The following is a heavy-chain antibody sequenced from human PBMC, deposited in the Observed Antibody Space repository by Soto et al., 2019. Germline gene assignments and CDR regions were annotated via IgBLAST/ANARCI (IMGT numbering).Heavy chain of an antibody. CDR1: GFTFSSYA. D-gene: IGHD3-3*01. J-gene: IGHJ5*02. CDR3: AKDRRPRGLTIFGVVRLDP. V-gene: IGHV3-23*01. Sequence: GGSLRLSCAASGFTFSSYAMSWVRQAPGKGLEWVSAISGSGGSTYYADSVKGRFTISRDNSKNTLYLQMNSLRAEDTAVYYCAKDRRPRGLTIFGVVRLDPWGQGTLVTVSS. CDR2: ISGSGGST.